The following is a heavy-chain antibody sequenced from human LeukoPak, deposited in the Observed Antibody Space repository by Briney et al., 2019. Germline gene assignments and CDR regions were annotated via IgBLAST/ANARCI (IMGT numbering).Heavy chain of an antibody. V-gene: IGHV3-48*01. D-gene: IGHD3-3*01. Sequence: PGGSLRLSCAASGFTFSSYSMNWVHQAPGKGLEWVSYISSSSSTIYYADSVKGRFTISRDNAKNSLYLQMNSLRAEDTAVYYCASPGGDFWSGYYGHFDYWGQGTLVTVSS. CDR3: ASPGGDFWSGYYGHFDY. J-gene: IGHJ4*02. CDR2: ISSSSSTI. CDR1: GFTFSSYS.